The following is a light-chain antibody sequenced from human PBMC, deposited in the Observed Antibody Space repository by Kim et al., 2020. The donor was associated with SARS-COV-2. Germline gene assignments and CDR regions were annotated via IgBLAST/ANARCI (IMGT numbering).Light chain of an antibody. Sequence: SPGERAILSCRASQTVTSNYLAWYQQKPGQAPRLLIYGASSRATGIPDRFSGSGSGTDFTLTISRLEPEDFAVYYCQQYGSSPATFGQGTKVEIK. CDR1: QTVTSNY. CDR3: QQYGSSPAT. J-gene: IGKJ1*01. CDR2: GAS. V-gene: IGKV3-20*01.